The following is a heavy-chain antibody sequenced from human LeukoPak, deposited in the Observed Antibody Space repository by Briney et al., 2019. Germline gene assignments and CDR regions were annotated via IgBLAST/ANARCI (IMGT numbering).Heavy chain of an antibody. CDR1: GYTFTGYY. Sequence: ASVKVSCKASGYTFTGYYMHWVRQAPGQGLEWMGWINPNSGGTNYAQKFQGRVTMTRDTSISTAYMELSRLRSEDTAVYYCARKIAVAGKGEDYWGQGTLVTASS. D-gene: IGHD6-19*01. CDR3: ARKIAVAGKGEDY. CDR2: INPNSGGT. J-gene: IGHJ4*02. V-gene: IGHV1-2*02.